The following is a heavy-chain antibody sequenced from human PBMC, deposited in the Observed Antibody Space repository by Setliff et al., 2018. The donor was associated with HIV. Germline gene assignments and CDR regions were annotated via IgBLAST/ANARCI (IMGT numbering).Heavy chain of an antibody. V-gene: IGHV4-34*01. Sequence: SETLSLTCAVYGGSLNDYYWSWIRLPSGKGLEWIGEINHSGSTNYNPSFKSRVTISVDTSKNQFSLKLTSVTAADTAVYYCARDWNHYFYYMDVWGKGTTVTVSS. D-gene: IGHD1-1*01. CDR3: ARDWNHYFYYMDV. CDR2: INHSGST. J-gene: IGHJ6*03. CDR1: GGSLNDYY.